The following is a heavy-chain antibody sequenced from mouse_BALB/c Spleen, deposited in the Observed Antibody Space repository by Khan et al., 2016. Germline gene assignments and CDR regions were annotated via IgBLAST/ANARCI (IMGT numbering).Heavy chain of an antibody. V-gene: IGHV4-1*02. CDR1: GFDFSRYW. Sequence: EVKLLESGGGLVQPGGSLKLSCAASGFDFSRYWMSWVRQAPGKGLEWIGGINPDSSSINYTPSLKGKFIISRDNAKNTLYLQMSKVRSEDTALYYCARAGYYGYLAYWGQGTLVTVSA. CDR3: ARAGYYGYLAY. CDR2: INPDSSSI. D-gene: IGHD1-1*01. J-gene: IGHJ3*01.